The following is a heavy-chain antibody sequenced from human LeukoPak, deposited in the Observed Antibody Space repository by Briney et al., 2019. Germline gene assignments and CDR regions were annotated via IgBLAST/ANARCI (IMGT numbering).Heavy chain of an antibody. CDR2: INHSGST. D-gene: IGHD1-26*01. V-gene: IGHV4-34*01. J-gene: IGHJ4*02. CDR3: ARSDIVGATQPGFDY. CDR1: GGSFSGYY. Sequence: SETLSLTCAVYGGSFSGYYWSWIRQPPGKGLEWIGEINHSGSTNYNPSLKSRVTISVDTSKNQFSLKLSSVTAADTAVYYCARSDIVGATQPGFDYWGQGTLVTVPS.